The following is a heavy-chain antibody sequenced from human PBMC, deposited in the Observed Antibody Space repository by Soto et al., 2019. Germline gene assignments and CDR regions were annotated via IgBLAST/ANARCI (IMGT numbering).Heavy chain of an antibody. CDR3: ARAPYCSGGSCYEDY. D-gene: IGHD2-15*01. CDR2: IYYSGST. J-gene: IGHJ4*02. Sequence: QVQLQESGPGLVKPSQTLSLTCTVSGGSISSGDYYWSWIRQPPGKGLEWIGYIYYSGSTYYNPSLNNRVTISVDTSKNQFSLKLSSVTAADTAVYYCARAPYCSGGSCYEDYWGQGTLVTVSS. CDR1: GGSISSGDYY. V-gene: IGHV4-30-4*01.